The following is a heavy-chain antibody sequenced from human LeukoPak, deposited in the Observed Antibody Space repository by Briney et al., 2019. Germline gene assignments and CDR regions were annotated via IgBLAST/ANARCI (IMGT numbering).Heavy chain of an antibody. CDR3: ARDPEDSLGGYYFDY. V-gene: IGHV4-4*07. CDR1: GGSISSYY. J-gene: IGHJ4*02. Sequence: PSETLSLTCTVSGGSISSYYWSWIRQPAGKGLEWIGRIYTSGSTNYNPSLKSRVTMSVDTSKNQFSLKLSSVTTADTAVYYCARDPEDSLGGYYFDYWGQGTLVTVSS. CDR2: IYTSGST. D-gene: IGHD3/OR15-3a*01.